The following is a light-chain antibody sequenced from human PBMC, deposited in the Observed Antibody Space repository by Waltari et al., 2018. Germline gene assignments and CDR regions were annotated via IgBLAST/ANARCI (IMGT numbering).Light chain of an antibody. CDR3: QQSYNVPT. Sequence: IQMTQSPSSLSASVGDRVTITCRASQSISHYLSWHQQKPGKAPKLLFYAASSLQSGVPARFSGSGSGTDFTLTISILQPEDFATYYCQQSYNVPTFGPGTKVENK. J-gene: IGKJ1*01. CDR1: QSISHY. V-gene: IGKV1-39*01. CDR2: AAS.